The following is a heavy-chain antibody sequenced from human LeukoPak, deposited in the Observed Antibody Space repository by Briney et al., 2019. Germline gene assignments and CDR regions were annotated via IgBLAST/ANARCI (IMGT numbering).Heavy chain of an antibody. J-gene: IGHJ3*02. CDR3: ARSTAMVTWGSFDI. V-gene: IGHV3-43*02. CDR2: ITWDGGTT. CDR1: GFTFDDYG. D-gene: IGHD5-18*01. Sequence: PGGSLRLSCAASGFTFDDYGMSWVRQAPGKGLEWVSLITWDGGTTYNADSVKGRCTISRDNIKYSLYLQMNSLRTEDTALYYCARSTAMVTWGSFDIWGQGTLVTVSS.